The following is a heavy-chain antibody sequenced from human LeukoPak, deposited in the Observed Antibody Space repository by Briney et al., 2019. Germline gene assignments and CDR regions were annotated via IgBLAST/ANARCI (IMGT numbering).Heavy chain of an antibody. V-gene: IGHV1-18*01. CDR2: ISPYNGNT. D-gene: IGHD3-10*01. CDR1: GYTFTSYG. CDR3: ARDVAPGTASRDDAFDI. Sequence: ASVKVSCKASGYTFTSYGINWVRQAPGQGLEWVGWISPYNGNTNYAQNLQGRVTMTTDTSTRTAYMEVRGLRSDDTAVYYCARDVAPGTASRDDAFDIWGQGTMVTVSS. J-gene: IGHJ3*02.